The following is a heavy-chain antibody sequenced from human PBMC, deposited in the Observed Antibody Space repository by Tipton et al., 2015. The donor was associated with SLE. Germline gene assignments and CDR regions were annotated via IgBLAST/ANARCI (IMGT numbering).Heavy chain of an antibody. D-gene: IGHD2-2*01. CDR2: INHSGST. CDR3: ASLGYCSSTSCYGVGMDV. J-gene: IGHJ6*02. V-gene: IGHV4-34*01. Sequence: TLSLTYAVYGGSFSGYYWSWIRQPPGKGLEWIGEINHSGSTYYNPSLKSRVTISVDRSKNQFSLKLSSVTAADTAVYYCASLGYCSSTSCYGVGMDVWGQGTTVTVSS. CDR1: GGSFSGYY.